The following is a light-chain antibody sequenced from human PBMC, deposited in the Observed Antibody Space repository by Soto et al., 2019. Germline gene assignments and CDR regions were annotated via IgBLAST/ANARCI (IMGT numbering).Light chain of an antibody. CDR3: QQYSGYSLT. J-gene: IGKJ4*01. Sequence: DIQMTQSPSTLAASVGDRVTISCRASQSVSAWLVWYQQKPGKAPKLLISDASSLKSGVPLRFSGSGFGTEFTLTISSLQPEDFATYYCQQYSGYSLTFGGGTKVEIK. CDR2: DAS. V-gene: IGKV1-5*01. CDR1: QSVSAW.